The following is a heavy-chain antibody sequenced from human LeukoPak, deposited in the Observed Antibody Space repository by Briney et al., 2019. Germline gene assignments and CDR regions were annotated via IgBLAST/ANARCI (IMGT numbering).Heavy chain of an antibody. Sequence: PGGSLRLFCAASGFTVSSNYMSWARQAPGKGLEWVSVIYSGGSTYYADSVKGRFTISRDNSKNTLYLQMNSLRAEDTAVYYYARDLTMVRGVLGVWGKGTTVTVSS. CDR3: ARDLTMVRGVLGV. J-gene: IGHJ6*04. CDR2: IYSGGST. D-gene: IGHD3-10*01. CDR1: GFTVSSNY. V-gene: IGHV3-53*01.